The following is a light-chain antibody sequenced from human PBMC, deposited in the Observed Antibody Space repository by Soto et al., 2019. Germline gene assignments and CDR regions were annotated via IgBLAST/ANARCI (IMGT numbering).Light chain of an antibody. J-gene: IGLJ2*01. V-gene: IGLV2-14*01. CDR3: SSYKAGSNVA. CDR2: EVS. CDR1: SSDVGGYNY. Sequence: QSALTQSASVSGSPGQSITISCTGTSSDVGGYNYVSWYQQHPGKAPKLMIFEVSNRPSGVSNRFSGSKSGNTASLTISGLLPDDEADYYCSSYKAGSNVAFGGGTKLTVL.